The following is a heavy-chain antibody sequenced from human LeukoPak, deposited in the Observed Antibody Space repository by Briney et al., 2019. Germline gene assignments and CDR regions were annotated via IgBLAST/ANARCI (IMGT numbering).Heavy chain of an antibody. J-gene: IGHJ4*02. CDR3: ARSINYSNYLLDY. CDR1: GFNFRDYD. V-gene: IGHV3-23*01. Sequence: GGSLRLSCAASGFNFRDYDMTLVRQAPGKGLEWVASISASGVTTNYADSVRGRFTISRDNSNKVTYLRMNSLSAEDTVVYYCARSINYSNYLLDYWGQGTRVTVSS. D-gene: IGHD4-11*01. CDR2: ISASGVTT.